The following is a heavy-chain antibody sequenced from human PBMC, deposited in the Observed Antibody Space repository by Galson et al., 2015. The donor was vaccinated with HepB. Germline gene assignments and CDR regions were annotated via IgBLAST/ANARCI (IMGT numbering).Heavy chain of an antibody. CDR3: ARGAIVAEVDANQNNWFDP. D-gene: IGHD2-15*01. CDR1: GYTFSSYS. CDR2: INAYCRNT. Sequence: SVKVSCKASGYTFSSYSIAWVRQAPGQGLEWMGWINAYCRNTNYARQLQGRVTLTTDTSTSTAYMELRSLRSDDTAIYYCARGAIVAEVDANQNNWFDPWGQGTLVTVSS. V-gene: IGHV1-18*01. J-gene: IGHJ5*02.